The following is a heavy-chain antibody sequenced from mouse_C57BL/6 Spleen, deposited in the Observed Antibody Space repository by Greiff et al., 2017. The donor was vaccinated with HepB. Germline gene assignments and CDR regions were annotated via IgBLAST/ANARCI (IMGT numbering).Heavy chain of an antibody. J-gene: IGHJ4*01. CDR2: IDPSDSYT. Sequence: QVQLQQPGAELVMPGASVKLSCKASGYTFTSYWMHWVKQRPGQGLEWIGEIDPSDSYTNYNQKFKGKSTLTVDKSSSTAYMQLSSLTSEDSAVYDCARSLVARDYAMDYWGQGTSVTVSS. CDR3: ARSLVARDYAMDY. D-gene: IGHD1-1*01. CDR1: GYTFTSYW. V-gene: IGHV1-69*01.